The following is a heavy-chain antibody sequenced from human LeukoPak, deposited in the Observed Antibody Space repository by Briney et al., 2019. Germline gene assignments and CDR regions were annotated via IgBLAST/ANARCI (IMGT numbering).Heavy chain of an antibody. D-gene: IGHD5-24*01. CDR1: GDTFSSYA. Sequence: SVKVSCKASGDTFSSYAISWVRQAPGQALEWMGGIIPIFGSPNYAQRFQGRDTITADKSTSTAYMELSSLTYEDTAVYYGARDVPVEMTVSGYFDFWGQGTLVTVSS. CDR3: ARDVPVEMTVSGYFDF. V-gene: IGHV1-69*06. J-gene: IGHJ4*02. CDR2: IIPIFGSP.